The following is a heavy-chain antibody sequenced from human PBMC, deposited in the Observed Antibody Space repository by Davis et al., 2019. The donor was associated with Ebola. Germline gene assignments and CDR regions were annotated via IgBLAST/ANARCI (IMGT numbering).Heavy chain of an antibody. J-gene: IGHJ4*02. CDR1: GFTFSDYY. Sequence: GGSLRLSCAASGFTFSDYYMRWIRQAPGKGLEWVSYISSSGSTIYYADSVKGRFTISRDNAKNSLYLQMNSLRAEDTAVYYCARDWYYYDSSGYYQRYFDYWGQGTLVTVSS. CDR2: ISSSGSTI. CDR3: ARDWYYYDSSGYYQRYFDY. D-gene: IGHD3-22*01. V-gene: IGHV3-11*01.